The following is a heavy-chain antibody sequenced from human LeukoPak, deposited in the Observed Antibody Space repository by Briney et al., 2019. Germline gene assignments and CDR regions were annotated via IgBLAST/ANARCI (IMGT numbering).Heavy chain of an antibody. D-gene: IGHD2-2*01. CDR1: GFTFSDYY. V-gene: IGHV3-11*01. J-gene: IGHJ6*02. Sequence: GGSLRLSCAASGFTFSDYYMSWIRQAPGKGLEWVSYISSSGSTIYYADSVKGRFTISRDNAKSSLYLQMNSLRAEDTAVYYCARDRGYCSSTSCYRILYYYGMDVWGQGTTVTVSS. CDR3: ARDRGYCSSTSCYRILYYYGMDV. CDR2: ISSSGSTI.